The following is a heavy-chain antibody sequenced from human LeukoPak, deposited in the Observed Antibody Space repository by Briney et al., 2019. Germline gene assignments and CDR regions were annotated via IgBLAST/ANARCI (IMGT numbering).Heavy chain of an antibody. J-gene: IGHJ2*01. CDR3: ARLDGDYANWYFDL. CDR1: GGSISSHY. CDR2: IYYSGST. Sequence: SETLSLTCTVSGGSISSHYWSWIRQPPGKGLEWIGYIYYSGSTNYNPSLKSRVTISVDTSKNQFSLKLSSVTAADTAVYYCARLDGDYANWYFDLWGRGTLVTVSS. V-gene: IGHV4-59*11. D-gene: IGHD4-17*01.